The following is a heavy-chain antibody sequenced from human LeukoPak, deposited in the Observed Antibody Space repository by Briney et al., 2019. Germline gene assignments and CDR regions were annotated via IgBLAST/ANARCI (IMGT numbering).Heavy chain of an antibody. J-gene: IGHJ4*02. CDR3: ARVGTPNCSGGSCYDY. CDR2: IIPILGIA. CDR1: GGTVSSYA. D-gene: IGHD2-15*01. V-gene: IGHV1-69*04. Sequence: GASVKVSCKASGGTVSSYAISWVRQAPGQGLEWMGRIIPILGIANYAQKFQGRVTITADKSTSTAYMELSSLRSEDTAVYYCARVGTPNCSGGSCYDYWGQGTLVTVSS.